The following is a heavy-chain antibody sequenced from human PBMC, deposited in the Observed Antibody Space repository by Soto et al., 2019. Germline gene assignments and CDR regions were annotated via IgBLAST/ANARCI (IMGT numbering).Heavy chain of an antibody. D-gene: IGHD2-8*01. CDR1: GFTFSTLE. CDR3: SATLPYCSNGECHRD. Sequence: EVQLVESGGGLVQPGGSLRLSCAASGFTFSTLEMNWVRQAPGKGLEWVSYITSRGDSQYYADSVKGRFTISRDNSRNSLYLRMNSLRRYDTAVYYCSATLPYCSNGECHRDWGQGTQVTVSS. CDR2: ITSRGDSQ. J-gene: IGHJ4*02. V-gene: IGHV3-48*03.